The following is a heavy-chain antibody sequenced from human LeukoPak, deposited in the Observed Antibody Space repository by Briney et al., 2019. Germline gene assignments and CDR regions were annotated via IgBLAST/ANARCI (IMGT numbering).Heavy chain of an antibody. CDR2: IYHSGST. D-gene: IGHD3-10*01. CDR1: GGSISSHY. J-gene: IGHJ4*02. Sequence: SETLSLTCTVSGGSISSHYWSWIRQPAGKGLEWIGYIYHSGSTYYNPSLKSRVTISVDRSKNQFSLKLSSVTAADTAVYYCARNKYGSGSYYPFDYWGQGTLVTVSS. CDR3: ARNKYGSGSYYPFDY. V-gene: IGHV4-59*11.